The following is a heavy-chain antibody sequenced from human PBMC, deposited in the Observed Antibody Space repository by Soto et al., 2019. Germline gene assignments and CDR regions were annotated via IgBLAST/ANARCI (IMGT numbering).Heavy chain of an antibody. Sequence: PSETLSLTCAVYGGSFSGYYWSWIRQPPGKGLEWIGEINHSGSTNYNPSLKSRVTISVDTSKNQFSLKLSSVTAADTAVYYCARARGAVAGSESYYFDYWGQGTLVTVSS. CDR1: GGSFSGYY. J-gene: IGHJ4*02. V-gene: IGHV4-34*01. D-gene: IGHD6-19*01. CDR2: INHSGST. CDR3: ARARGAVAGSESYYFDY.